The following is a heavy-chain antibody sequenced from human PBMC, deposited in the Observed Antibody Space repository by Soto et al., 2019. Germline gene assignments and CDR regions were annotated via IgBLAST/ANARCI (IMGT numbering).Heavy chain of an antibody. CDR2: IIPIFGTA. V-gene: IGHV1-69*01. CDR1: GGTFSSYA. D-gene: IGHD3-10*01. Sequence: QVQLVQSGAEVKKPGSSVKVSCKASGGTFSSYAISWVRQAPGQGLEWMGGIIPIFGTANYAQKFQDRVTITADESTSTAYMELSSLRSEDTAVYYCARGGELAVRGAGAFDIWGQGTMVTVSS. J-gene: IGHJ3*02. CDR3: ARGGELAVRGAGAFDI.